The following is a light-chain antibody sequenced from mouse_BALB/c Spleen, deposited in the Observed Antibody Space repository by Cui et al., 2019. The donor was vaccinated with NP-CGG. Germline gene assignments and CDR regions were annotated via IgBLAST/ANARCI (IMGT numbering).Light chain of an antibody. CDR3: ALWYSNHWV. CDR2: GIN. Sequence: QAVLTQESALTTSPGETVTLTCRSITGAVTTNNYANWVQEKPDHLFTGLIGGINNRAPGVPARFSGSLIGDKAALTITGAQTEDEAIYFCALWYSNHWVFGGGTKLTVL. J-gene: IGLJ1*01. CDR1: TGAVTTNNY. V-gene: IGLV1*01.